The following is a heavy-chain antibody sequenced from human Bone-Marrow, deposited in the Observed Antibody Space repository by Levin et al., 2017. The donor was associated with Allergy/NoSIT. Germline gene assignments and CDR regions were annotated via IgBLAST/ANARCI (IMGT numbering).Heavy chain of an antibody. J-gene: IGHJ4*02. CDR3: TRLFEQWLVSYFDY. V-gene: IGHV3-49*03. CDR2: IRSKAYGGTT. D-gene: IGHD6-19*01. CDR1: GFTFGDYA. Sequence: GGSLRLSCTASGFTFGDYAMSWFRQAPGKGLEWVGFIRSKAYGGTTEYAASVKGRFTISRDDSKSIAYLQMNSLKTEDTAVYYCTRLFEQWLVSYFDYWGQGTLVTVSS.